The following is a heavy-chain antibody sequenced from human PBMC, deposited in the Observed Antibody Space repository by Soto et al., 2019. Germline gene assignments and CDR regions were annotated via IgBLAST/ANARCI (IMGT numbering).Heavy chain of an antibody. CDR3: ARDRLLWFGESTFDP. V-gene: IGHV1-46*03. Sequence: ASLKVSCKASGYTFTSYYMHWVRQAPGQGLEWMGIINPSGGSTSYAQKFQGRVTMTRDTSTSTVYMELSSLGSEDTAVYYCARDRLLWFGESTFDPWGQGTLVTVSS. J-gene: IGHJ5*02. D-gene: IGHD3-10*01. CDR1: GYTFTSYY. CDR2: INPSGGST.